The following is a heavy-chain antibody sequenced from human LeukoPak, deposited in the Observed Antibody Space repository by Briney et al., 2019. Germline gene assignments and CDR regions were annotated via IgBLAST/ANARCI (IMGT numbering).Heavy chain of an antibody. V-gene: IGHV4-39*01. Sequence: WVRQPPGKGLEWIGSIYYSGSTYYNPSLKSRVTISVDTSKNQFSLKLSSVTAADTAVYYCARHSTGDYFDYWGQGTLVTVSS. J-gene: IGHJ4*02. CDR2: IYYSGST. D-gene: IGHD7-27*01. CDR3: ARHSTGDYFDY.